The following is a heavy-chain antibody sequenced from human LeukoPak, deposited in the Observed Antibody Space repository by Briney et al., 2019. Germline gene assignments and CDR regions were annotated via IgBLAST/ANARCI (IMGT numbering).Heavy chain of an antibody. CDR3: AKESQSMVRGVNQPENNFDY. CDR1: GFTFSSYG. Sequence: GGSLRLSCTASGFTFSSYGMHWVRQAPGKGLECVAFIRYDGSNKYYADSVKGRFTISRDNSKNTLYLQMNSLRAEDTAVYYCAKESQSMVRGVNQPENNFDYWGQGALVTVSS. CDR2: IRYDGSNK. D-gene: IGHD3-10*01. J-gene: IGHJ4*02. V-gene: IGHV3-30*02.